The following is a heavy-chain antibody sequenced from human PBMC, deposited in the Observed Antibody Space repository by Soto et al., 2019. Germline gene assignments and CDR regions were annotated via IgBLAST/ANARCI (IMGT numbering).Heavy chain of an antibody. J-gene: IGHJ6*02. Sequence: ASVKVSCKASGYTFTSYCISWVRQAPGQGLECMGWISAYNGNTNYAQKLQGRVTMTTDTSTSTAYMELRSLRSDDTAVYYCARDLGALWFGELGGYYYGMDVWGQGTTVTVSS. D-gene: IGHD3-10*01. CDR2: ISAYNGNT. CDR3: ARDLGALWFGELGGYYYGMDV. CDR1: GYTFTSYC. V-gene: IGHV1-18*01.